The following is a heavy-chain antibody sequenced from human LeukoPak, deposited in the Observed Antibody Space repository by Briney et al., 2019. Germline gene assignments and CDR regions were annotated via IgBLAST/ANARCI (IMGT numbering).Heavy chain of an antibody. CDR3: ARQLYERQLLQYNWFDP. J-gene: IGHJ5*02. Sequence: PSETLSLTCAVYGGSLSDHYWRWIRQPPRKGLEWIGEINHSGSTNYNPSLKGRATIPLDTSKNQFSLNLRSVTAADTAVYYCARQLYERQLLQYNWFDPWGRGTLVTVSS. CDR2: INHSGST. D-gene: IGHD1-1*01. V-gene: IGHV4-34*01. CDR1: GGSLSDHY.